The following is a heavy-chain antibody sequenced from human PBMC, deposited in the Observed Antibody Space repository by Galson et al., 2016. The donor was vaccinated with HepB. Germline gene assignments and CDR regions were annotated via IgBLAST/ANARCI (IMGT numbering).Heavy chain of an antibody. Sequence: SLRLSCAAYGFSFSNFAMSWVRQAPGKGLEWVSAISGSGGGAYYADSVKGRFTISRDNSKNTVFLQMNSLRADDSAVYKCVKHSGFDRNYFDLWGQGTMVTVSS. D-gene: IGHD5-12*01. CDR3: VKHSGFDRNYFDL. CDR2: ISGSGGGA. CDR1: GFSFSNFA. V-gene: IGHV3-23*01. J-gene: IGHJ3*01.